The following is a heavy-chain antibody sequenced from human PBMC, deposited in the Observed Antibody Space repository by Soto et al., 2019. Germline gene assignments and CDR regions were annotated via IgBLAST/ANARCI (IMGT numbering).Heavy chain of an antibody. CDR1: GFTFSDYY. V-gene: IGHV3-11*01. J-gene: IGHJ4*02. CDR2: ISIASSTI. CDR3: ARERARVFDS. Sequence: GGSLRLSCAASGFTFSDYYMGWIRQAPGRGLEWLSYISIASSTIYYADSVKGRFSISRDNAKNSLYLQLSSLRAEDTAVYFCARERARVFDSWGQRTLVTVPS.